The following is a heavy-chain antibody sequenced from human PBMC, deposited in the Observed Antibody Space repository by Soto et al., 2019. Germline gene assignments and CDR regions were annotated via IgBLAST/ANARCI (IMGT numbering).Heavy chain of an antibody. Sequence: GASVKVSCKASGYTFTSYAMHWVRQAPGQRLEWMGRINAGNGNTKYSQKFQGRVTITRDTSASTAYMELSSLRSEDTAVYYCARGPGGPDGPGDYWGQGTLVTVSS. CDR2: INAGNGNT. V-gene: IGHV1-3*01. J-gene: IGHJ4*02. D-gene: IGHD2-15*01. CDR1: GYTFTSYA. CDR3: ARGPGGPDGPGDY.